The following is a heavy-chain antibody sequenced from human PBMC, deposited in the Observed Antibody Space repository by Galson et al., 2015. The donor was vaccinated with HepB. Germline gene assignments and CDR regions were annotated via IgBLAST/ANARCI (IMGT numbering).Heavy chain of an antibody. D-gene: IGHD3-16*01. Sequence: SLRLSCAASGFTFRNAYMNWVRQAPGNGLEWVGRIKSKPDGETTDYAAPVKDRFVISRDDSKNTRYLQMTGLKTEDTAVYYCTTDKSRYAAGWQDFDYWGQGTLVTVSS. V-gene: IGHV3-15*07. J-gene: IGHJ4*02. CDR2: IKSKPDGETT. CDR1: GFTFRNAY. CDR3: TTDKSRYAAGWQDFDY.